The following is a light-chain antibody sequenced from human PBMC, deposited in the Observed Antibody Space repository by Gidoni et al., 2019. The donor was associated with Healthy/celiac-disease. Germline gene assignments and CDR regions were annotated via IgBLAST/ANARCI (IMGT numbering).Light chain of an antibody. CDR2: GAS. V-gene: IGKV3-20*01. CDR3: QQYGSSPPGFT. CDR1: QSVSSSY. J-gene: IGKJ3*01. Sequence: DIVLTQSTDTLSLSPVERATLSSRASQSVSSSYLSWYQQKPGQAPRLLIHGASSSATGIPDRFSCSGSGTDFTLTISRLEPEDFAVYYCQQYGSSPPGFTFGPGTKVEIK.